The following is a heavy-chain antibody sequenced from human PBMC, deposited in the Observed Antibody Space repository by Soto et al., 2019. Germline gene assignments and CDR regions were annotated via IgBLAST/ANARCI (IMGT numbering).Heavy chain of an antibody. CDR1: GFTFSSYA. V-gene: IGHV3-30-3*01. D-gene: IGHD5-12*01. CDR3: ARVVATITDYYYGMDV. Sequence: QVQLVESGGGVVQPGRSLRLSCAASGFTFSSYAMHRVRQAPGEGLEWVAVISYDGGSNKYYADSVKGRFTISRDNSRNTLYLQMNSLRAEDTAVYYCARVVATITDYYYGMDVWGQGTTVTGSS. CDR2: ISYDGGSNK. J-gene: IGHJ6*02.